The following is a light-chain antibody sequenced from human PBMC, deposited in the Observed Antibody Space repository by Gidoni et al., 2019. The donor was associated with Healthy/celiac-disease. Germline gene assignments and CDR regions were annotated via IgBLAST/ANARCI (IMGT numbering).Light chain of an antibody. Sequence: DIQMTQSPSSLSASVGDRVTITCRASQSISSYLNWYQQKPGKAPKRLIYAASSLQSGVPSRFSGSGSGTDFTLTISSLQPEDFATYYCQQSYSSFGGGTKVEIK. J-gene: IGKJ4*01. CDR1: QSISSY. CDR3: QQSYSS. V-gene: IGKV1-39*01. CDR2: AAS.